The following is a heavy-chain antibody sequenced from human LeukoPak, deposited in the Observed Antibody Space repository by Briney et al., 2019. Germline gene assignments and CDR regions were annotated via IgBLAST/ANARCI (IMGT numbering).Heavy chain of an antibody. D-gene: IGHD2-21*01. CDR3: ARSIIDTKGAFDI. J-gene: IGHJ3*02. Sequence: ASVKVSCKVSGYTLTELSMHWVRQAPGKGLEWMGGFDPEDGETIYAQKFQGRVTITADKSTSTAYMELSSLRSEDTAVYYCARSIIDTKGAFDIWGQGTMATVSS. CDR2: FDPEDGET. V-gene: IGHV1-24*01. CDR1: GYTLTELS.